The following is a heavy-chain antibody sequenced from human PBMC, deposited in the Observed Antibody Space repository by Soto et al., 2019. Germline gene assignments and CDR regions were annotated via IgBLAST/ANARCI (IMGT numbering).Heavy chain of an antibody. D-gene: IGHD3-3*01. CDR2: IGTAGDT. V-gene: IGHV3-13*01. Sequence: GGSLRLSCAASGFTFSSYDMHWVRQATGKGLEWVSAIGTAGDTYYPGSVKGRFTISRENAKNSLYLQMNSLRAGDTAVYYCARVIWSGSTYYFDYWGQGTLVTVSS. CDR3: ARVIWSGSTYYFDY. CDR1: GFTFSSYD. J-gene: IGHJ4*02.